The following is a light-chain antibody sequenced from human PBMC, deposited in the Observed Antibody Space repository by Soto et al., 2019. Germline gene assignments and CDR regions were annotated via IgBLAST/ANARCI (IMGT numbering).Light chain of an antibody. CDR2: YDT. V-gene: IGLV3-21*04. J-gene: IGLJ2*01. Sequence: SYELTQPPAVSVAPGKTAKITGGGSNIGSKSVHWYQQKPGQAPVLVIYYDTDRPSGVPERLSGSNSGSTAALTISRVEAGDEADYYCQVWDIGSGVIFGGGTKVTVL. CDR3: QVWDIGSGVI. CDR1: NIGSKS.